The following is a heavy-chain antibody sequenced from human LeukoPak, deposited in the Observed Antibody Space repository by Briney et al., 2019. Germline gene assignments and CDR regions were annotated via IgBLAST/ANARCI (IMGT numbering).Heavy chain of an antibody. CDR1: GGTFSSYA. V-gene: IGHV1-69*04. CDR2: IIPILGIA. CDR3: ARSGLTTPYSSGNYGMDV. D-gene: IGHD6-25*01. Sequence: GASVKVSCKASGGTFSSYAISWVRQAPGQGLEWMGRIIPILGIANYAQKFQGRVTITADKSTSTAYMELSSLRSEDTAVYYCARSGLTTPYSSGNYGMDVWGQGTTVTVSS. J-gene: IGHJ6*02.